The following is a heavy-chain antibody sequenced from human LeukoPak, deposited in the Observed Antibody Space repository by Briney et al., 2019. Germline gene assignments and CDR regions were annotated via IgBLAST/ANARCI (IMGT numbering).Heavy chain of an antibody. V-gene: IGHV3-43*02. J-gene: IGHJ4*02. Sequence: GGSLRLSCAASGFSFDDYAMHWGRQGPGKGLEWVSLISDEGHSTYYADSVKGRFTISRDNSKNSLYLQMNSLRTEDTALYYCAKEAGGVYYFDYWGQGTLVTVSS. CDR2: ISDEGHST. CDR3: AKEAGGVYYFDY. D-gene: IGHD6-19*01. CDR1: GFSFDDYA.